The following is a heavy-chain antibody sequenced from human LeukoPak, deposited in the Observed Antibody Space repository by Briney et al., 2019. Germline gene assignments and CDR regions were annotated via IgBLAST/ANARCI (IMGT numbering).Heavy chain of an antibody. Sequence: AGGSLRLSCAASGFTFSSYSMNWVRQAPGKGLEWVSYISSSSSTIYYADSVKGRFTISRDNAKNSLYLQMNSLRAEDTAVYYCAREEGDYSKGGFDPWGQGTLVTVSS. CDR1: GFTFSSYS. V-gene: IGHV3-48*04. D-gene: IGHD4-11*01. J-gene: IGHJ5*02. CDR3: AREEGDYSKGGFDP. CDR2: ISSSSSTI.